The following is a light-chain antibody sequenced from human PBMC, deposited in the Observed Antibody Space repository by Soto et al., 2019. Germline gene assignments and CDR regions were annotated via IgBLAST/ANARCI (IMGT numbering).Light chain of an antibody. Sequence: QSVLTQPPSASGSPGQSFTISCTGTSSDVGAYNYVSWYQQYPGKAPKLMIYEVSKRPSGVPDRFSGSKSGKTSSLTVSGFQPEDEADYYCTSYAGSNIWVFGGWTKLTVL. CDR1: SSDVGAYNY. CDR3: TSYAGSNIWV. J-gene: IGLJ3*02. CDR2: EVS. V-gene: IGLV2-8*01.